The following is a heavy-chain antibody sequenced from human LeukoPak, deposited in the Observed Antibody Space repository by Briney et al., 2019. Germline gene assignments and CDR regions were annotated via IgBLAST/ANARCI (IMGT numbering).Heavy chain of an antibody. CDR3: AKDKYCTNGICYFDY. Sequence: GGSLRLSCAASGFTFSSYAMSWVRQAPGKGLEWVSGISGSGGTTYYADSVKGRFTISRDKSKNTPYLQMDSLRAEDTAVYYCAKDKYCTNGICYFDYWGQGTLVTVSS. V-gene: IGHV3-23*01. J-gene: IGHJ4*02. CDR1: GFTFSSYA. D-gene: IGHD2-8*01. CDR2: ISGSGGTT.